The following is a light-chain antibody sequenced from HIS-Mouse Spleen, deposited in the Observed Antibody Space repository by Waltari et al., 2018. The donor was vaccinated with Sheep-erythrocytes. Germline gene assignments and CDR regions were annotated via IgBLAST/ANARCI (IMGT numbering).Light chain of an antibody. V-gene: IGLV2-23*01. Sequence: QSALTQPASVSGSPGQSITISCTGTSSDVGSYNLLSWYQQHPGKAPKPMIYEGSKRPSGVSNRFSGSKSGNTASLTISGLQAEDEADYYCCSYAGSSTPWVFGGGTKLTVL. CDR2: EGS. CDR3: CSYAGSSTPWV. J-gene: IGLJ3*02. CDR1: SSDVGSYNL.